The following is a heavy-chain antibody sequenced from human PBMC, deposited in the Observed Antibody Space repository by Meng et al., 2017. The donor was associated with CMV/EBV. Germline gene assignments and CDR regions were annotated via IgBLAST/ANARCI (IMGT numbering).Heavy chain of an antibody. CDR1: GGTLWVTT. Sequence: QVRLRRWGGGVLTLSEPLPPPWACTGGTLWVTTWAGTPTPPGKGLEGIGKINKSGSPNSNPSPKGRFTISVDTSKTQFSRKLSSVTAADTAVYYCARVPLTGIGDSSGYYYYYYGIDVWGQGTTVTVSS. D-gene: IGHD3-22*01. CDR3: ARVPLTGIGDSSGYYYYYYGIDV. V-gene: IGHV4-34*01. CDR2: INKSGSP. J-gene: IGHJ6*02.